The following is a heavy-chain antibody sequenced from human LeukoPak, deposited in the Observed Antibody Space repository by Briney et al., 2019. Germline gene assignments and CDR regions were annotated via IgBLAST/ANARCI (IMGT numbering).Heavy chain of an antibody. V-gene: IGHV3-7*01. CDR3: AREPYSGSYYGWFDP. J-gene: IGHJ5*02. CDR1: GFTFSSYW. Sequence: GGSLRLSCAASGFTFSSYWMSWVRQAPGKGLEWGANIKEDGSEQCYVDSVKGRFTISRDNAKNSLYLQMNSLSAEDTAVYYCAREPYSGSYYGWFDPWGQGILVTVSS. CDR2: IKEDGSEQ. D-gene: IGHD1-26*01.